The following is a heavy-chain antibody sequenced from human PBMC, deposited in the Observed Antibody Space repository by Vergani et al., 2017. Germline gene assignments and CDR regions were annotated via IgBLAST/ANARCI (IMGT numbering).Heavy chain of an antibody. D-gene: IGHD3-10*01. CDR3: AKVLLWFGELSLYGMDV. CDR2: IRYDGSNK. Sequence: QVQLVESGGGVVQPGGSLRLSCAASGFTFSSYGMHWVRQAPGKGMEWVALIRYDGSNKYYADSVKGRFTISRDNSKNTLYLQMNSLRAEDTAVYYCAKVLLWFGELSLYGMDVWGQGTTVTVSS. CDR1: GFTFSSYG. J-gene: IGHJ6*02. V-gene: IGHV3-30*02.